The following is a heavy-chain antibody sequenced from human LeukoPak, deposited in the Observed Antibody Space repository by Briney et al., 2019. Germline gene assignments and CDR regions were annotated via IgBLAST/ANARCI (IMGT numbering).Heavy chain of an antibody. V-gene: IGHV3-30*03. CDR1: GFAFNSYG. J-gene: IGHJ4*02. Sequence: PGRSLRLSCAASGFAFNSYGMHWVRQAPGKGLEWLAIISHDGSNTYYADSVKGRITISRDNSKNTLYLQMNNLRAEDTAIYYCATDSYVSGSYYRLFYWGQGTLVTVSS. CDR2: ISHDGSNT. CDR3: ATDSYVSGSYYRLFY. D-gene: IGHD3-10*01.